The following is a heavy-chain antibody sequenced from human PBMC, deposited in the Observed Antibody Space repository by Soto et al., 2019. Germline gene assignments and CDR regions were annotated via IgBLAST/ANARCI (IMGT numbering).Heavy chain of an antibody. CDR1: GFTFSNAW. J-gene: IGHJ4*02. V-gene: IGHV3-15*01. CDR2: IKSKTDGGTT. D-gene: IGHD1-26*01. CDR3: TTDPAPHSGSYPRRGPFDY. Sequence: GGSLRLSCAASGFTFSNAWMSWVRQAPGKGLEWVGRIKSKTDGGTTDYAAPVKGRFTISRDDSKNTLYLQMNSLKTEDTAVYYCTTDPAPHSGSYPRRGPFDYWGQGTLVTVSS.